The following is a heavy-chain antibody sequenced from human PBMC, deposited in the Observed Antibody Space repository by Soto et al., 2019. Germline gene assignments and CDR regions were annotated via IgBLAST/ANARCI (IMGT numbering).Heavy chain of an antibody. Sequence: QVQLVQSGAEVKKPGASVKVSCKASGYTFTGYYMHWVRQAPGQGLEWMGWINPNSGGTNYAQKFQGWVTMTRDTSXSXXYMELSRLRSDDTAVYYCARDLIAAAGTYYYGMDVWGQGTTVTVSS. CDR3: ARDLIAAAGTYYYGMDV. D-gene: IGHD6-13*01. V-gene: IGHV1-2*04. CDR2: INPNSGGT. CDR1: GYTFTGYY. J-gene: IGHJ6*02.